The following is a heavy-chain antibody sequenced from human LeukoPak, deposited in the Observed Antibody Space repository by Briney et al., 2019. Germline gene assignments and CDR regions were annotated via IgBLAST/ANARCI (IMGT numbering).Heavy chain of an antibody. CDR3: ARGAVTTPYYYYYGMDV. CDR2: TRNKANSYTT. V-gene: IGHV3-72*01. J-gene: IGHJ6*02. D-gene: IGHD4-17*01. CDR1: GFTFSDHY. Sequence: PGGSLRLSCAASGFTFSDHYMDWVRQAPGKGLEWVGRTRNKANSYTTEYAASVKGRFTISRDDSKNSLYLQMYSLKTEDTAVYYCARGAVTTPYYYYYGMDVWGQGTTVTVSS.